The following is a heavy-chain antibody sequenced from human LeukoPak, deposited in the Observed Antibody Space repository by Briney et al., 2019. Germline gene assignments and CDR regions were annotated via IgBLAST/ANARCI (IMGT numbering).Heavy chain of an antibody. CDR3: ARSYCGGDCNFDY. Sequence: GESLKISCKGSGYSFTSYWIGWVRQMPGKGLEWMGSIYPGDPDTRYSPSFQGQVTISADKSISTAYLQWSSLKASDSAMYYCARSYCGGDCNFDYWGQGTLVTVS. CDR2: IYPGDPDT. J-gene: IGHJ4*02. D-gene: IGHD2-21*02. V-gene: IGHV5-51*03. CDR1: GYSFTSYW.